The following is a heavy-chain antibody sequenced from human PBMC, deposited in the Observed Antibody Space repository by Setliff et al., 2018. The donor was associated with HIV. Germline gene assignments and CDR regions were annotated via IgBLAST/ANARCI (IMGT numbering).Heavy chain of an antibody. Sequence: ASVKVSCKASGYTFTSYAMHWVRQAPGQRLEWMGWINAGNGNTKYSQKFQGRVTITRDTSASTAYMELSSLRSEDTAVYYCARLKREHYYDSSGYYPLDYWGQGTLVTVSS. CDR2: INAGNGNT. J-gene: IGHJ4*02. CDR3: ARLKREHYYDSSGYYPLDY. V-gene: IGHV1-3*01. CDR1: GYTFTSYA. D-gene: IGHD3-22*01.